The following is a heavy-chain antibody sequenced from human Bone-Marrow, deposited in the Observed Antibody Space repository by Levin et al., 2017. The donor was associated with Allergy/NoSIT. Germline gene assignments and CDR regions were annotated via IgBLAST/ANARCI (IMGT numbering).Heavy chain of an antibody. Sequence: GGSLRLSCRVNGFSFSNYWMHWVRQAPGKGLEWVSRITSDGGSTAYADSVKGRFTISRDNAKNTLYLQMNSVRDDDTAVYYCERGEEMIMFGGFRDVFEVWVQGTMVTVSS. V-gene: IGHV3-74*03. CDR1: GFSFSNYW. CDR2: ITSDGGST. CDR3: ERGEEMIMFGGFRDVFEV. D-gene: IGHD3-16*01. J-gene: IGHJ3*01.